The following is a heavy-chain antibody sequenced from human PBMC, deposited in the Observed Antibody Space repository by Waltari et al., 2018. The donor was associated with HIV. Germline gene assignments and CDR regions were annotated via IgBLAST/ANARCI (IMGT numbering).Heavy chain of an antibody. Sequence: EVQLVESGGGLVQPGGSLRLSCAASGFTFSSYWMHWVRQAPGKGLVWVSRISSDARSTSYADSVKGRFTISRDNAKNTLYLQMNSLRAEDTAVYYCARIYSSGWYEYFDYWGQGTLVTVSS. J-gene: IGHJ4*02. CDR2: ISSDARST. V-gene: IGHV3-74*01. CDR1: GFTFSSYW. CDR3: ARIYSSGWYEYFDY. D-gene: IGHD6-19*01.